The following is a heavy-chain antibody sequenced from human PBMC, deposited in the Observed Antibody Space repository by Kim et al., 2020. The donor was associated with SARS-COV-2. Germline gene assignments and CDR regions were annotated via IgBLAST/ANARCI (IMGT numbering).Heavy chain of an antibody. V-gene: IGHV3-13*04. Sequence: GGSLRLSCAASGFTFSSYDMHWVRQATGKGLEWVSAIGTAGDTYYPGSVKGRFTISRENAKNSLYLQMNSLRAGDTAVYYCARAMTTVTSNWFDPWGQGTLVTVSS. CDR2: IGTAGDT. D-gene: IGHD4-17*01. CDR3: ARAMTTVTSNWFDP. J-gene: IGHJ5*02. CDR1: GFTFSSYD.